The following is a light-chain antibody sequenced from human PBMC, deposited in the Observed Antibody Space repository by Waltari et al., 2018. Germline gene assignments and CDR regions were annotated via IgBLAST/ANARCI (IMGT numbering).Light chain of an antibody. CDR3: QQSFDSVFT. CDR1: RTGSTY. J-gene: IGKJ3*01. CDR2: AAS. Sequence: IQLTQSPSSLSPSVGDRVTITCRAGRTGSTYLNWYQQKPGKAPKLLIYAASILQSGVPSRFSGSGSGTEFSLTIASLQPEDSATYYCQQSFDSVFTFGPGTTVNV. V-gene: IGKV1-39*01.